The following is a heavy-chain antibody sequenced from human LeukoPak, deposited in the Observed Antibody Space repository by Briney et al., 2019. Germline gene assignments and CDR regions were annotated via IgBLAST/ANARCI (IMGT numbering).Heavy chain of an antibody. Sequence: TGGSLRLSCAASGFTFSRYDMHWVRQSTGKGLEWVSAMGTAGDTYYPGSVKGRFTISREKSKNSLYLQMNSLRAGDTAVYYCARGPAGYCSGGSCYFDYWGQGTLVTVSS. CDR1: GFTFSRYD. J-gene: IGHJ4*02. CDR3: ARGPAGYCSGGSCYFDY. D-gene: IGHD2-15*01. V-gene: IGHV3-13*01. CDR2: MGTAGDT.